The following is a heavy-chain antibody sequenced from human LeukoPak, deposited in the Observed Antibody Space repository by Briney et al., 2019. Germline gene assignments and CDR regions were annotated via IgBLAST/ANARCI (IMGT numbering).Heavy chain of an antibody. CDR2: IKQDGSEK. CDR3: ARDLCSSTSCPPPYYYYGMDV. D-gene: IGHD2-2*01. CDR1: GFTFSSYW. V-gene: IGHV3-7*01. Sequence: GGSLRLSCAASGFTFSSYWMSCVRQAPGKGLEWVANIKQDGSEKYYVDSVKGRFTISRDNAKNSLYLQMNSLRAEDTAVYYCARDLCSSTSCPPPYYYYGMDVWGQGTTVTVSS. J-gene: IGHJ6*02.